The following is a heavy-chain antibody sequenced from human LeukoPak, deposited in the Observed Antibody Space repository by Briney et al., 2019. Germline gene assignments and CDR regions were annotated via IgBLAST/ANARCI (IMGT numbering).Heavy chain of an antibody. D-gene: IGHD2-2*01. V-gene: IGHV4-59*12. CDR3: ARYAVVVPAARPTNNWFDP. J-gene: IGHJ5*02. CDR2: IYYSGST. Sequence: SETLSLTCTVSGGSISSYYWSWIRQPPGKGLEWIGYIYYSGSTNYNPSLKSRVTISVDTSKNQFSLKLSSVTAADTAVYYCARYAVVVPAARPTNNWFDPWGQGTLVTVSS. CDR1: GGSISSYY.